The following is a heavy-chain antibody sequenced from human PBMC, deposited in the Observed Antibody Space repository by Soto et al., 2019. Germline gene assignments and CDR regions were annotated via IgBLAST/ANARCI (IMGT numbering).Heavy chain of an antibody. CDR1: GFTFSSYW. V-gene: IGHV3-74*01. CDR3: ARAEGAGDFDY. D-gene: IGHD6-19*01. Sequence: EVQLVESGGGLVQPGGSLRLSCAASGFTFSSYWMHWVRQAPGKGLVWVSRINSDGSSTSSADSVKGRLTISRDNAKNTLYLQMNNLRAEDTAVYYCARAEGAGDFDYWGQGPLVTVSS. J-gene: IGHJ4*02. CDR2: INSDGSST.